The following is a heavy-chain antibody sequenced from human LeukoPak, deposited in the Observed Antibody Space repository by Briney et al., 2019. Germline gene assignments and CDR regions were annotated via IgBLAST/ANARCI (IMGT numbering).Heavy chain of an antibody. D-gene: IGHD1-1*01. J-gene: IGHJ4*02. CDR2: ISTSWST. Sequence: SETLSLTCTVSGGFISSCGFYWSCIRHLPGKGLEWIGYISTSWSTNYNPPLKSRVTISVDTSQNQFSLNLSSVTAADTAVYYCARRRTTGTTGYFDSWGQGTLVTVSS. CDR1: GGFISSCGFY. CDR3: ARRRTTGTTGYFDS. V-gene: IGHV4-61*08.